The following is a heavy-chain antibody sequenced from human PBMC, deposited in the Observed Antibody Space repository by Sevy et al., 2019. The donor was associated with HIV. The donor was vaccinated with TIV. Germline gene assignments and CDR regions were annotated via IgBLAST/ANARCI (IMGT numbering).Heavy chain of an antibody. D-gene: IGHD1-1*01. CDR2: MLYNGRTE. J-gene: IGHJ5*01. CDR1: GFSVKSFS. CDR3: ARDSARVIVPTAGFDS. Sequence: GGSLRLSCSASGFSVKSFSMHWVRQAPGKGLEWVAAMLYNGRTERYGDFVKGRFTISRDNSKNTLNLEMNSLRVEDTTLYFCARDSARVIVPTAGFDSWGQGVLVTVSS. V-gene: IGHV3-33*01.